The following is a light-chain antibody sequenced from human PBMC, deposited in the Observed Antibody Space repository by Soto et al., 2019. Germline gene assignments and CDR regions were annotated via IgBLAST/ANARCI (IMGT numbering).Light chain of an antibody. CDR2: DVS. CDR1: SSDVGGYNY. V-gene: IGLV2-14*01. Sequence: QSALTQPASMSGSPGQSITISCTGTSSDVGGYNYVSWYQQHPGKAPKLMIYDVSNRPSGVSNRFSGSKSGNTASLTISGLQAEDEADYYCSSYTSSRTLEVVFGGGTKATVL. J-gene: IGLJ2*01. CDR3: SSYTSSRTLEVV.